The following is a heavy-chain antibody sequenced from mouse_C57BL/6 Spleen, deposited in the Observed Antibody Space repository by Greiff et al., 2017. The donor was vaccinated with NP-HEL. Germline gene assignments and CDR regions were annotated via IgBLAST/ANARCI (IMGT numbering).Heavy chain of an antibody. CDR1: GYAFSSSW. D-gene: IGHD2-3*01. CDR2: IYPGDGDT. V-gene: IGHV1-82*01. CDR3: ARDDGYPFAY. Sequence: LQESGPELVKPGASVKISCKASGYAFSSSWMNWVKQRPGKGLEWIGRIYPGDGDTNYNGKFKGKATLTADKSSSTAYMQLSSLTSEDSAVYFCARDDGYPFAYWGQGTLVTVSA. J-gene: IGHJ3*01.